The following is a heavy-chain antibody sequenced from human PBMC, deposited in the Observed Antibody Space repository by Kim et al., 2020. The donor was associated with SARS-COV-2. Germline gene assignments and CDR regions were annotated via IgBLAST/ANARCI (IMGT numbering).Heavy chain of an antibody. CDR3: ARALYSVPGTEDY. D-gene: IGHD6-19*01. CDR2: IKSDGSRT. V-gene: IGHV3-74*01. Sequence: GGSLRLSCTASGFTFSSYWMHWVRQAPGKGLVWVSHIKSDGSRTTYADSVKGRFTISRDNAKNTLYLQMSSLRAEDTAVYFCARALYSVPGTEDYWGQGTLVTVSS. J-gene: IGHJ4*02. CDR1: GFTFSSYW.